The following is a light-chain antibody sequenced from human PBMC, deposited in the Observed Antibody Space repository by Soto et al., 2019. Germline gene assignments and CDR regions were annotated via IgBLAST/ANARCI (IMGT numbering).Light chain of an antibody. CDR1: QLGLDSHNNKKY. CDR2: WAS. V-gene: IGKV4-1*01. J-gene: IGKJ1*01. Sequence: DIVMTQSPDARAGALVAMGTINCNASQLGLDSHNNKKYLGWYQQKVGKPPKXVIYWASSRECGVPARFSGSGSGTDFTLTISSLQAEDVEVYYCQQYYSTPRTFGQGTKVDIK. CDR3: QQYYSTPRT.